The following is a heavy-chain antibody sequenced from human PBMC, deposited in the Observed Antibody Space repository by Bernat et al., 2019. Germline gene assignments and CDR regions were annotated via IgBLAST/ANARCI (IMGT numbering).Heavy chain of an antibody. CDR2: ISYDGSNK. CDR3: AKVLAVRFFFDY. V-gene: IGHV3-30-3*01. J-gene: IGHJ4*02. CDR1: GFTFSSYA. D-gene: IGHD3-3*01. Sequence: QVQLVESGGGVVQPGRSLRLSCAASGFTFSSYAMHWVRQAPGKGLEWVAVISYDGSNKYYADSVKGRFTISRDNSKNTLYLQMNSLRAEDTAVYYCAKVLAVRFFFDYWGQGTLVTVSS.